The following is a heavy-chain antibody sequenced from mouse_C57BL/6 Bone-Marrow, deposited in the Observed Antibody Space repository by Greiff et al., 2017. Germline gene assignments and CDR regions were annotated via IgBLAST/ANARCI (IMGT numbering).Heavy chain of an antibody. D-gene: IGHD2-2*01. J-gene: IGHJ2*01. Sequence: QVQLQQSGAELVKPGASVKISCKASGYAFSSYWLNWVKQRPGQGLEWIVPISPGDGDTNYNGKFKGKATLTADKSSRTAYMQLSSLTSEDSAVYFCLVTDLYYFDYWGQGTTLTVSS. CDR1: GYAFSSYW. V-gene: IGHV1-80*01. CDR2: ISPGDGDT. CDR3: LVTDLYYFDY.